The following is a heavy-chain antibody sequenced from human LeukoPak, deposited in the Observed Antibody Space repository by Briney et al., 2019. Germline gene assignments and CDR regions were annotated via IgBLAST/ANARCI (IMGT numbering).Heavy chain of an antibody. D-gene: IGHD3-22*01. CDR2: VIPLFGTA. Sequence: SVKVSFKASGGTFSSYAISWVRQAPGQGLEWMGGVIPLFGTANYAQKFQGRVTITADESTSTAYMELSSLRCEDTAVYYWARVGRTYYYDSSGYYAFDYWGQGTLVTVSS. J-gene: IGHJ4*02. CDR3: ARVGRTYYYDSSGYYAFDY. V-gene: IGHV1-69*01. CDR1: GGTFSSYA.